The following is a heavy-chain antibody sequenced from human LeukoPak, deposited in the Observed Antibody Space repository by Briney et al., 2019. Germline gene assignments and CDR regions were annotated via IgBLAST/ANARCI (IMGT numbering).Heavy chain of an antibody. D-gene: IGHD3-10*01. CDR2: IRSKTDGGTT. V-gene: IGHV3-15*01. J-gene: IGHJ4*02. Sequence: GGSLRLSCAASGFTFSNAWMGWVRQAPGKGLEWVGRIRSKTDGGTTDYATPVKGRFTFSRDDSKNTLYLQMNSLKTEDTAVYYCMTGYYYGSGTDAPYFDYWGQGTLVTVSS. CDR3: MTGYYYGSGTDAPYFDY. CDR1: GFTFSNAW.